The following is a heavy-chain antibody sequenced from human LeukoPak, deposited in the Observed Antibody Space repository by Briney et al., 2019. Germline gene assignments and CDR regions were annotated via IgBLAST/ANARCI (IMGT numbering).Heavy chain of an antibody. Sequence: PGGSLRLSCAASGFTVSSNYMSWVRQAPGKGLEWVSVIYSGGSTYYADSVKGRFTISRHNSKNTLYLQMNSLRAEDTAVYYCARDMYNSVTASILHYCYGMDVWGQGTTVTVSS. CDR1: GFTVSSNY. J-gene: IGHJ6*02. D-gene: IGHD1-20*01. CDR3: ARDMYNSVTASILHYCYGMDV. CDR2: IYSGGST. V-gene: IGHV3-53*04.